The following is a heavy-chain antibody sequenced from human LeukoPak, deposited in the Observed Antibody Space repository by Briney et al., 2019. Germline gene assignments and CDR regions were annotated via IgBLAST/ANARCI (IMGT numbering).Heavy chain of an antibody. D-gene: IGHD1-14*01. V-gene: IGHV3-23*01. Sequence: GGSLRLSCAVSRFTFSTYAMTWVRQAPGQGLEYVSTISSNGADTYYADSVKGRFTISRDNSKNTLYLQMNSLRVEDTAVYYCANYRKPQGLDYWGQGTLVTVSS. CDR1: RFTFSTYA. CDR3: ANYRKPQGLDY. CDR2: ISSNGADT. J-gene: IGHJ4*02.